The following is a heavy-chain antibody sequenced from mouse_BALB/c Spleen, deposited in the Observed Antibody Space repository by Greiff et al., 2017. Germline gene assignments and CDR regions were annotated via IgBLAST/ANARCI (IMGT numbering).Heavy chain of an antibody. CDR3: ARKTSSSYRYYFDY. CDR1: GYTFTSYW. CDR2: INPSTGYT. D-gene: IGHD1-1*01. J-gene: IGHJ2*01. V-gene: IGHV1-7*01. Sequence: VQLQQSGAELAKPGASVKMSCKASGYTFTSYWMTWVKQRPGQGLEWIGYINPSTGYTEYNQKFKDKATLTADKSSSTAYMQLSSLTSEDSAVYYCARKTSSSYRYYFDYWGQGTTLTVSS.